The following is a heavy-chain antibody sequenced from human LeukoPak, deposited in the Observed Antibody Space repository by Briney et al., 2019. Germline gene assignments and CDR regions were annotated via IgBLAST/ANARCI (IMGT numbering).Heavy chain of an antibody. Sequence: ASVKVSCKASGYTFTSYGISWVRQAPGQGLEWMRRINPNSGGTNYAQKFQGRVTMTRDTSISTAYMELSRLRSDDTAVYYCARGIAVAGINYYYYMDVWGKGTTVTVSS. CDR3: ARGIAVAGINYYYYMDV. D-gene: IGHD6-19*01. V-gene: IGHV1-2*06. CDR2: INPNSGGT. J-gene: IGHJ6*03. CDR1: GYTFTSYG.